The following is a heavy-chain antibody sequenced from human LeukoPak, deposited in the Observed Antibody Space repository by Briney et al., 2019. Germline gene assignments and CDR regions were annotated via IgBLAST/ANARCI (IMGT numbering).Heavy chain of an antibody. J-gene: IGHJ4*02. CDR2: IYYSGST. Sequence: SETLSLTCTVSGGSISSGGYYWSWIRQPPGKGLEWIGYIYYSGSTNYNPSLKSRVTISVDTSKNQFSLKLSSVTAADTAVYYCARAQWLAYFDYWGQGTLVTVSS. V-gene: IGHV4-61*08. CDR1: GGSISSGGYY. D-gene: IGHD6-19*01. CDR3: ARAQWLAYFDY.